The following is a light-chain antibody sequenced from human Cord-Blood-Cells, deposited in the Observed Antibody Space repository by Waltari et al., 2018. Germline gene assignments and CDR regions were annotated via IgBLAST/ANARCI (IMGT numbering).Light chain of an antibody. CDR2: EVS. CDR1: RSDVGCYNY. Sequence: QSALTQPPSASGSPGQSVTISCTGTRSDVGCYNYVSWYQQHPGKAPKRMIYEVSKRPSGVPDRFSGSKSGNTASLTVSGLQAEDEADYYCSSYAGSNNVVFGGGTKLTVL. J-gene: IGLJ2*01. CDR3: SSYAGSNNVV. V-gene: IGLV2-8*01.